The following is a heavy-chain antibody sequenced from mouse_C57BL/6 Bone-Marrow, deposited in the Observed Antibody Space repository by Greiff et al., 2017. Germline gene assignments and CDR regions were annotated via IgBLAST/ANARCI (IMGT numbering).Heavy chain of an antibody. Sequence: VQLQQSGAELVKPGASVKLSCTASGFNIKDYYIHWVKQRTEQGLEWIGRIDPEDGETKYAPKFQDKATITADTSSNTAYLQLSSLTSEDTAVYSCTSSLIYYGTNYWGQGTTLTVSS. CDR3: TSSLIYYGTNY. V-gene: IGHV14-2*01. J-gene: IGHJ2*01. D-gene: IGHD1-1*01. CDR1: GFNIKDYY. CDR2: IDPEDGET.